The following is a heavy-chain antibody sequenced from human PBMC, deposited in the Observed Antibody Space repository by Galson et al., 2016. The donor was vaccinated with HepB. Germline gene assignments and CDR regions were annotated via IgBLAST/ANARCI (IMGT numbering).Heavy chain of an antibody. CDR3: AGGKRPRQWLITKWCDP. CDR2: IHHTGDT. CDR1: GGSLSNNF. J-gene: IGHJ5*02. Sequence: ETLSLTCSVYGGSLSNNFWSWLRQPPGKGLEWIGEIHHTGDTNHNSSLKSRVTMSVDTSKNQFSLKLNSVTAADTAVYYCAGGKRPRQWLITKWCDPWGQGTPVTVSA. V-gene: IGHV4-34*01. D-gene: IGHD6-19*01.